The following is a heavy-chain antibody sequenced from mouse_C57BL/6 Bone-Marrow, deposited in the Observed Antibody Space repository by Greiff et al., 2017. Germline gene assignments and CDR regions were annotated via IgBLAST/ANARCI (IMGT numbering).Heavy chain of an antibody. D-gene: IGHD1-1*01. V-gene: IGHV1-82*01. CDR2: IYPGDGDT. CDR1: GYAFSSSW. Sequence: QVQLQQSGPELVKPGASVKISCKASGYAFSSSWMNWVKQRPGKGLEWIGRIYPGDGDTNYNGKFKGKATLTADKSSSTAYMQLSSLTSEDSAVYFCARKDYCYAMDYWGQGTSVTVSS. J-gene: IGHJ4*01. CDR3: ARKDYCYAMDY.